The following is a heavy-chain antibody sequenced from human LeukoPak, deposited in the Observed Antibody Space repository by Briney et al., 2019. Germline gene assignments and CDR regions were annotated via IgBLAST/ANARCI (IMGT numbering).Heavy chain of an antibody. V-gene: IGHV4-59*01. CDR3: AREARMITFGGVIAILFDY. CDR1: GGSISSYY. CDR2: IYYSGST. D-gene: IGHD3-16*02. J-gene: IGHJ4*02. Sequence: SETLSLTCTVSGGSISSYYWSWIWQPPGKGLEWIGYIYYSGSTNYNPSLKSRVTISVDTSKNQFSLKLSSVAAADTAVYYCAREARMITFGGVIAILFDYWGQGTLVTVSS.